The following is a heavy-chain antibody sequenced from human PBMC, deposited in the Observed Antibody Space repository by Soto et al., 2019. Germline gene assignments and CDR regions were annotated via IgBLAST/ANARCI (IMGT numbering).Heavy chain of an antibody. CDR3: ARTEANTYTYYQYGMDV. Sequence: ASVKVSCKASGYTFTNYYMHWVRQAPGQGLEWMAIIDPSGGSTTYAQKFQGRVTITRDTSATTVYMELSSLRSEDTAVYYCARTEANTYTYYQYGMDVWGQGTTVTVSS. CDR1: GYTFTNYY. V-gene: IGHV1-46*01. J-gene: IGHJ6*02. CDR2: IDPSGGST. D-gene: IGHD2-2*02.